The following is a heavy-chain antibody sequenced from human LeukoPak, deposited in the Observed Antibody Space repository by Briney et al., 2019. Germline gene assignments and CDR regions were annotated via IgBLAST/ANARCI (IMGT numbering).Heavy chain of an antibody. CDR3: AREGPAFDI. CDR1: GFTVSSNY. J-gene: IGHJ3*02. Sequence: PGGSLRLSCAASGFTVSSNYMSWVRQAPGKGLEWVSIIYSSGSTFHADSVKGRFTISRDNAKNSLYLQMNSLRAEDTAVYYCAREGPAFDIWGQGTMVTVSS. V-gene: IGHV3-53*01. CDR2: IYSSGST.